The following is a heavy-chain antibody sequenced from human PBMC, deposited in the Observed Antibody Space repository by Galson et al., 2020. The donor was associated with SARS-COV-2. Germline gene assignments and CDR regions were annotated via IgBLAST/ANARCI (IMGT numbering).Heavy chain of an antibody. Sequence: GASLKISCVASGLTFSDSWMRWVRQAPGRGLEWVGRAKSKTNGGTIDYAEPVKGRFTISRDDSKNTLFLQMNSLKIEDTGVYYCTRCSWSYYYYGMDVWGHGTTVAVSS. D-gene: IGHD2-15*01. CDR1: GLTFSDSW. CDR2: AKSKTNGGTI. V-gene: IGHV3-15*01. J-gene: IGHJ6*02. CDR3: TRCSWSYYYYGMDV.